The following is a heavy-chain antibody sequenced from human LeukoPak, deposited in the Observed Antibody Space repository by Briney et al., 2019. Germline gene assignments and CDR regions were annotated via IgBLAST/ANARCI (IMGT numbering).Heavy chain of an antibody. CDR3: ARAQRGGDAFDI. V-gene: IGHV4-59*01. J-gene: IGHJ3*02. Sequence: PSETLSLTCTVSGGSISSYYWSWIRQPPGKGQEWIGYIYYSGSTNYNPSLKSRVTISVDTSKNQFSLKLSSVTAADAAVYYCARAQRGGDAFDIWGQGTMVTVSS. CDR1: GGSISSYY. CDR2: IYYSGST. D-gene: IGHD3-10*01.